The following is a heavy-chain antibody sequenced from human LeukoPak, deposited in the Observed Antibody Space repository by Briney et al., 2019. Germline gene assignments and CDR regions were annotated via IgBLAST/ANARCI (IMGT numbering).Heavy chain of an antibody. J-gene: IGHJ4*02. Sequence: SETLSLTCAVYGGSFSGYYWSWIRQPPGKGLEWIGEINHSGSTNYNPSLKSRVTISVDTSKNQFSLKLSSVTAADTAVYCCARTIVGAHIDYWGQGTLVTVSS. V-gene: IGHV4-34*01. CDR1: GGSFSGYY. D-gene: IGHD1-26*01. CDR3: ARTIVGAHIDY. CDR2: INHSGST.